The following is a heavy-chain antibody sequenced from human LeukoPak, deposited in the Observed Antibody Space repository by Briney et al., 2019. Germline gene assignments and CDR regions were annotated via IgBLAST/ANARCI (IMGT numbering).Heavy chain of an antibody. CDR1: GYTFTSYY. J-gene: IGHJ4*02. D-gene: IGHD5-12*01. CDR3: ARHHSGYDLALGFDY. Sequence: ASVTVSCKASGYTFTSYYMHWVRQAPGQGLEWMGLINPSGGSTSYAQKFQGRVTMTRDTSTSTVYMELSSLRSEDTAVYYCARHHSGYDLALGFDYWGQGTLVTVSS. CDR2: INPSGGST. V-gene: IGHV1-46*01.